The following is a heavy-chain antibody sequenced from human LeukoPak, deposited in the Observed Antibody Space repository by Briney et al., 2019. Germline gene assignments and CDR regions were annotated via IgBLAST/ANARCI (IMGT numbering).Heavy chain of an antibody. CDR1: GFTFSDFY. D-gene: IGHD1-1*01. V-gene: IGHV3-11*04. J-gene: IGHJ5*02. Sequence: PGGSLRLSCAASGFTFSDFYMTRIRQAPGKGLEWVSYISNSGSTIYYADSVKGRFTISRDNAKNSLYLQMNSLRVEDTAVYYCARLGLEVGGPNWFDPWGQGTLVTVSS. CDR3: ARLGLEVGGPNWFDP. CDR2: ISNSGSTI.